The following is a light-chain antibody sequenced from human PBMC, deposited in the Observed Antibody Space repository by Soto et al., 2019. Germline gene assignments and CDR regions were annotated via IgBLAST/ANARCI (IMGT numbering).Light chain of an antibody. CDR1: QGISSF. Sequence: DIHLTQSPSFLSASVGDRVTITCRASQGISSFLAWYQKKPGKDPNILMYAASTLQSGVPSRFSGGESGTEYNLTISRLQTEDSATYYCQQLYIFPLTFGQGTRLDIK. J-gene: IGKJ5*01. CDR2: AAS. V-gene: IGKV1-9*01. CDR3: QQLYIFPLT.